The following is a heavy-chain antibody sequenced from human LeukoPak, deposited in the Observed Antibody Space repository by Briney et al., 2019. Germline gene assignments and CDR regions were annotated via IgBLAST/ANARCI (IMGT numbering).Heavy chain of an antibody. D-gene: IGHD4-17*01. J-gene: IGHJ3*02. CDR3: ARDLVTVTKGFDI. CDR2: IFYIGRT. CDR1: DDSFSSHY. V-gene: IGHV4-59*11. Sequence: SETLSLTCAVSDDSFSSHYWTWIRQPPGKGLGWIGYIFYIGRTNYNPSLKSLVSISIDTSKNQFSLKLSSVTAADTAVYYCARDLVTVTKGFDIWGQGTMVSVSS.